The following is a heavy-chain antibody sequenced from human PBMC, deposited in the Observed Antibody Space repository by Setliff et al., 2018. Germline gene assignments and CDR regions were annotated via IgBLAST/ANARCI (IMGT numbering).Heavy chain of an antibody. CDR3: ARDLGAEAFDI. CDR1: GFTFSTYW. J-gene: IGHJ3*02. CDR2: ISSSSSTI. Sequence: GGSLRLSCAASGFTFSTYWMSWVRQAPGKGLEWVSYISSSSSTIYYADSVKGRFTISRDNAKNSLYLQMNSLRAEDTAVYYCARDLGAEAFDIWGQGTMVTVSS. V-gene: IGHV3-48*04. D-gene: IGHD3-16*01.